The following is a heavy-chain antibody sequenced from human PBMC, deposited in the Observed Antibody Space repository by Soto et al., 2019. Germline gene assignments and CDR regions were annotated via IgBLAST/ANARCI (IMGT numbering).Heavy chain of an antibody. CDR1: GFSFSSYG. CDR3: ARDYMILGFVIEVVDC. Sequence: QVKLVESGGGLVQPGRSLRLSCAASGFSFSSYGMHCVRQAPGEGLEWVAFLSYDGTNTYYADSVKGRFTISRDNSKNTLYLEITSLRAEDTAMYYCARDYMILGFVIEVVDCWGQGTLVSVSS. D-gene: IGHD3-3*01. CDR2: LSYDGTNT. J-gene: IGHJ4*02. V-gene: IGHV3-30*03.